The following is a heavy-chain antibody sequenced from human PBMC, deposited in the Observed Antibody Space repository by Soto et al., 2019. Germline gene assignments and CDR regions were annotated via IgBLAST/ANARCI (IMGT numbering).Heavy chain of an antibody. CDR2: ISYDGSNK. J-gene: IGHJ4*02. Sequence: GGSLRLSCAASGFTFSSYAMHWVRQAPGKGLEWVAVISYDGSNKYYADSVKGRFTISRDNSKNTLYLQMNSLRAEDTAVYYCSRDLEDDYGPFDYWGQGTLVTVSS. CDR1: GFTFSSYA. D-gene: IGHD3-16*01. CDR3: SRDLEDDYGPFDY. V-gene: IGHV3-30-3*01.